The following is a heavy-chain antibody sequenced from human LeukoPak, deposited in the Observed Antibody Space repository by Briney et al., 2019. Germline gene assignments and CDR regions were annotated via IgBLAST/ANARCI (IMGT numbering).Heavy chain of an antibody. CDR1: GFTFSNSA. CDR3: AKARVDYYDSSGYFKY. J-gene: IGHJ4*02. CDR2: INGRGGST. Sequence: GGSLRLSCAASGFTFSNSAMNWVRQAPGKGLEWVSAINGRGGSTYYADSVKGRFTISRDNSKNTLYLQMNSLRAEDTAVYYCAKARVDYYDSSGYFKYWGQGTLVTVSS. D-gene: IGHD3-22*01. V-gene: IGHV3-23*01.